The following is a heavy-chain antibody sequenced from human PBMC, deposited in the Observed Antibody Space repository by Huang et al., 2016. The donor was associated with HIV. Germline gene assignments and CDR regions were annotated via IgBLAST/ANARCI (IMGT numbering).Heavy chain of an antibody. CDR3: ARARLLFPFDF. CDR2: IISGGTS. CDR1: CGPFNGFL. V-gene: IGHV4-34*12. D-gene: IGHD2-15*01. Sequence: QVQLQQRGAGMLKPSETLSLTCAVSCGPFNGFLWSWIRQPPGKGLEWICEIISGGTSKNSPSLQSRVTMSVDTSKKQVSLNLGSVTAADTAFYYCARARLLFPFDFWGQGVPVVVSS. J-gene: IGHJ4*02.